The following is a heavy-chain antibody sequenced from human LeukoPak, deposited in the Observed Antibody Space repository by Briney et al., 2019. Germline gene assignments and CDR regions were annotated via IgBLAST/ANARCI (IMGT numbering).Heavy chain of an antibody. J-gene: IGHJ5*02. CDR1: GGSSSGYY. V-gene: IGHV4-34*01. D-gene: IGHD3-3*01. CDR3: ARGGAVTIFGVVSSAIINWFDP. CDR2: INHSGST. Sequence: SETLSLTCAVYGGSSSGYYWSWIRQPPGRGLEWIGEINHSGSTNYNPSLKSRVTISVDTSKNQFSLKLSSVTAADTAVYYCARGGAVTIFGVVSSAIINWFDPWGQGTLATVSS.